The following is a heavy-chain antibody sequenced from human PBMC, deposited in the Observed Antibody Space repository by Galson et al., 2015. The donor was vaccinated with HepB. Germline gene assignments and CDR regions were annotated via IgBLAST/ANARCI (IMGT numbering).Heavy chain of an antibody. V-gene: IGHV3-74*01. CDR2: ITSDGSST. Sequence: SLRLSCAASGFTFSSYWMHWVRQVPGKGLVWVSGITSDGSSTTYADSVKGRFTISRDNARNTLYLQMNSLRVEDTAVYYCARDPWHHSTSSGGLDYWGQGTLVTVSS. J-gene: IGHJ4*02. CDR3: ARDPWHHSTSSGGLDY. D-gene: IGHD6-6*01. CDR1: GFTFSSYW.